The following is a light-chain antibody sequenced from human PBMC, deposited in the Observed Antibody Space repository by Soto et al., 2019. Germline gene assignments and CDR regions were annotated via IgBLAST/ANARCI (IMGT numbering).Light chain of an antibody. V-gene: IGKV3-15*01. CDR2: GAS. CDR3: QQYNNWPPEIT. Sequence: DIVMTQSPATLSVSPGERATLSCRASQSVSSNLAWYQQKPGQAPRLLIYGASTRATGIPARFSGNGSETEFTLTISSLQSEDFAVYYCQQYNNWPPEITFGPGSKVDIK. J-gene: IGKJ3*01. CDR1: QSVSSN.